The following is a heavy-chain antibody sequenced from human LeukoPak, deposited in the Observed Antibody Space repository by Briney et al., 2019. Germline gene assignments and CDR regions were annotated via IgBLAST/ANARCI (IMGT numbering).Heavy chain of an antibody. CDR2: IYYSGST. Sequence: SETLSLTCTVSGGSISSNSYYWGWIRQPPGKGLEWIGSIYYSGSTYYNPSLKSRVTISVDTSKNQFSLKLSSVTAADTAVYYCAREGGHSGYDPSGYWGQGTLVTVSS. J-gene: IGHJ4*02. D-gene: IGHD5-12*01. CDR1: GGSISSNSYY. V-gene: IGHV4-39*07. CDR3: AREGGHSGYDPSGY.